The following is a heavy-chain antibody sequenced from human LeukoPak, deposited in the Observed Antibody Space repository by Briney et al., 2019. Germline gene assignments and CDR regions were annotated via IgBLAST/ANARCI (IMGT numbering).Heavy chain of an antibody. CDR1: GFTFSSYA. CDR3: AKEDGTMIVVVTAYFDY. Sequence: EGSLRLSCAASGFTFSSYAMRWVRQAPGKGLEWVSAISGSGGSTYYADSVKGRFTISRDNYKNTLYLQMNSLRAEDTAVYYCAKEDGTMIVVVTAYFDYWGQGTLVTVSS. V-gene: IGHV3-23*01. J-gene: IGHJ4*02. CDR2: ISGSGGST. D-gene: IGHD3-22*01.